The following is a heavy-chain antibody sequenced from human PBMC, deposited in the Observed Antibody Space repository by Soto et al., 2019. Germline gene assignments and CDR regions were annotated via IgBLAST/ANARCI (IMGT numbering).Heavy chain of an antibody. Sequence: QVQLVQSEAEVKKPGASVKVSCEASGYTFINHGISWVRQAPGQGLGWMGWVSGSKGNTKYTQKFQGRVTTTTETSTSTAHMELRNLRSDDTAVYFCARDFYTLAYYFDPWGQGTLVTVSS. CDR1: GYTFINHG. CDR2: VSGSKGNT. D-gene: IGHD4-4*01. V-gene: IGHV1-18*04. J-gene: IGHJ4*02. CDR3: ARDFYTLAYYFDP.